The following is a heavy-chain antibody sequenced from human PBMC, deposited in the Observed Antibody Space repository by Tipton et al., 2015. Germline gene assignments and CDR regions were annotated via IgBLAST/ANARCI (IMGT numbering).Heavy chain of an antibody. CDR3: ACQDYDSLTRDYQTVDY. D-gene: IGHD3-9*01. V-gene: IGHV4-4*02. CDR1: GDSISSYNW. Sequence: TLSLTCGVSGDSISSYNWWSWVRQPPGKGLEWIGEIYHTGTTQYNPSLKGRVTISVDKSKNQFSLRLDSVTAADTAVYYCACQDYDSLTRDYQTVDYWGQGTLVTVSS. CDR2: IYHTGTT. J-gene: IGHJ4*02.